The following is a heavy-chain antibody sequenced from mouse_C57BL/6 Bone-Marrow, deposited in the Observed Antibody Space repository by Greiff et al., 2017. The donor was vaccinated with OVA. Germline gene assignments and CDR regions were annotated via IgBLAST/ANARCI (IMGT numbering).Heavy chain of an antibody. CDR3: AGYGSSPYYFDY. V-gene: IGHV1-81*01. CDR1: GYTFTSYG. CDR2: IYPRSGNT. J-gene: IGHJ2*01. D-gene: IGHD1-1*01. Sequence: VQLQQSGAELARPGASVKLSCKASGYTFTSYGISWVKQRTGQGLEWIGEIYPRSGNTHYNEKFKGKATLTADKSSSTAYMELRSLTSEDSAVYFCAGYGSSPYYFDYWGQGTTLTVSS.